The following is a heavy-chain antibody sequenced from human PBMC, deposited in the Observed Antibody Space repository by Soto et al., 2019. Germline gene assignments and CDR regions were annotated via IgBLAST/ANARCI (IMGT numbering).Heavy chain of an antibody. CDR1: GLLLTTRGVG. CDR3: AHNPNYYQYDWFDP. V-gene: IGHV2-5*02. J-gene: IGHJ5*02. D-gene: IGHD3-16*01. CDR2: IYWDDDK. Sequence: HITLKESGPTLVKPTQTLTLSCTFSGLLLTTRGVGVGWIRLPPGKALECLPLIYWDDDKRYSPSLQSRHSITKDTTKNQVVLTMTNVDPVDTATNYCAHNPNYYQYDWFDPWGQGTLVSVSS.